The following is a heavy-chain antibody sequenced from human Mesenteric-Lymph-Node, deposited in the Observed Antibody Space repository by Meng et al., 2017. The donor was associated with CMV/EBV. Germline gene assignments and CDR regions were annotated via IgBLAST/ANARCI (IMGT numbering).Heavy chain of an antibody. D-gene: IGHD6-6*01. CDR3: ARAGEYSSHTTYYYYGMDV. CDR1: GYSFTGFY. V-gene: IGHV1-2*02. Sequence: ASVKVSCKTSGYSFTGFYVHWVRQAPGQGLEWMGWVNPNSGTTNYAQNFQGRVTLTREKSISTAFMELSRLRSDDTAVYYCARAGEYSSHTTYYYYGMDVWGQGTTVTVSS. CDR2: VNPNSGTT. J-gene: IGHJ6*02.